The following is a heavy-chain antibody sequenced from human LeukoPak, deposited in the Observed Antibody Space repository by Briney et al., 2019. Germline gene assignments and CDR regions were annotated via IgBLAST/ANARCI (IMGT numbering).Heavy chain of an antibody. V-gene: IGHV3-13*01. J-gene: IGHJ6*02. CDR2: IGTAGDT. CDR1: GFTFSSYD. Sequence: GGSLRLSCAASGFTFSSYDMHWVRQATGKGLEWVSAIGTAGDTYYPGSVRGRFTISRDNSKNTLYLQMNSLRAEDTAVYYCARDRGSGWYLGYYYGMDVWGQGTTVTVSS. D-gene: IGHD6-19*01. CDR3: ARDRGSGWYLGYYYGMDV.